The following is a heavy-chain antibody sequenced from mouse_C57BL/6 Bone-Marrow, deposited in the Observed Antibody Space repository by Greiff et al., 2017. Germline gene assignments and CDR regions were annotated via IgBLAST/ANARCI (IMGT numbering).Heavy chain of an antibody. D-gene: IGHD5-5*01. J-gene: IGHJ2*01. Sequence: VQLQQSRPELVKPGASVKISCKASGYSFTGYYMNWVKQSPEKSLEWIGEINPSTGGTTYNQKFKAKATLTVDKSSSTAYMQLKSLTSEDSAVYYCARSGYYLPGGYWGQGTTLTVSS. CDR1: GYSFTGYY. V-gene: IGHV1-42*01. CDR3: ARSGYYLPGGY. CDR2: INPSTGGT.